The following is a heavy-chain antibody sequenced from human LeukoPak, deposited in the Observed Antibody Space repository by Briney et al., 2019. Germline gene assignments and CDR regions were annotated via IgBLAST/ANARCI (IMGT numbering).Heavy chain of an antibody. V-gene: IGHV4-39*07. J-gene: IGHJ4*02. CDR3: ARGSGWYGDFDY. CDR1: GGSISSSSYY. CDR2: IYYSGST. D-gene: IGHD6-19*01. Sequence: SETLSLTCTVSGGSISSSSYYWGWIRQPPGKGLEWIGSIYYSGSTYYNPSLKSRVTISVDTSKNQFSLKLSSVTAADTAVYYCARGSGWYGDFDYWGQGTLVTVSS.